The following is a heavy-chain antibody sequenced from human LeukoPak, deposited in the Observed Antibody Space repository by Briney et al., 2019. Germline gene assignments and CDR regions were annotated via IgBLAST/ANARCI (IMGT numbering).Heavy chain of an antibody. CDR1: GFTFDDYA. V-gene: IGHV3-9*01. CDR2: ISWNSGSI. D-gene: IGHD1-7*01. CDR3: ARDRGRTNYGDNNWFDS. Sequence: QPGRSLRLSCAASGFTFDDYAMHWVRQAPGKGLEWVSVISWNSGSIGYADSVKGRFTISRDNAKNTLYLQMNSLRAEDTAVYYCARDRGRTNYGDNNWFDSWGQGTLVTVSS. J-gene: IGHJ5*01.